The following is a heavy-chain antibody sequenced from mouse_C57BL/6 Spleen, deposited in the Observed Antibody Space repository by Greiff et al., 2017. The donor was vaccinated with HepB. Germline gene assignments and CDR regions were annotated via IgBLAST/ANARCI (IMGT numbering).Heavy chain of an antibody. CDR3: ARADSNFYWYFDV. V-gene: IGHV3-6*01. Sequence: EVKVEESGPGLVKPSQSLSLTCSVTGYSITSGYYWNWIRQFPGNKLEWMGYISYDGSNNYNPSLKNRISITRDTSKNQFFLKLNSVTTEDTATYYCARADSNFYWYFDVWGTGTTVTVSS. CDR2: ISYDGSN. D-gene: IGHD2-5*01. CDR1: GYSITSGYY. J-gene: IGHJ1*03.